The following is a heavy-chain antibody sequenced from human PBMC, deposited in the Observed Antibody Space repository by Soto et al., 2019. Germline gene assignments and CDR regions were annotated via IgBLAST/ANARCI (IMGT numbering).Heavy chain of an antibody. CDR3: ARITTCYGILGGSDET. CDR2: IYASGRT. J-gene: IGHJ1*01. Sequence: QMQLQESGPGLVKPSETLSLTCTVSGGSISSGDYYWTWVRQHPGKGLEWIGYIYASGRTYYTPSLKSRVSISVDTSKNQFALKLSSVAAADTAVYYCARITTCYGILGGSDETWGQDILVTVS. CDR1: GGSISSGDYY. V-gene: IGHV4-31*03. D-gene: IGHD3-9*01.